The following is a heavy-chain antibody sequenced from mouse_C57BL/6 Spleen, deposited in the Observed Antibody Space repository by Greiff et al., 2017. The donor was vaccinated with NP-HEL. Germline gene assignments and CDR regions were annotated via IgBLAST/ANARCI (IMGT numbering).Heavy chain of an antibody. V-gene: IGHV1-15*01. D-gene: IGHD2-4*01. CDR3: TGGGLRRAWFAY. Sequence: QVQLQQSGAELVRPGASVTLSCKASGYTFTDYEMHWVKQTPVHGLEWIGAIDPETGGTAYNQKFKGKAILTADKSSSTAYMELRSLTSEDSAVYYCTGGGLRRAWFAYWGRGTLVTVSA. CDR1: GYTFTDYE. J-gene: IGHJ3*01. CDR2: IDPETGGT.